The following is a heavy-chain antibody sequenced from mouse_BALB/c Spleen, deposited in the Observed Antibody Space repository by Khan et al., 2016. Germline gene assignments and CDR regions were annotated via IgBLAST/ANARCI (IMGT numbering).Heavy chain of an antibody. V-gene: IGHV3-6*02. CDR1: GYSITSGYY. Sequence: EVQLQESGPGLVKPSQSLSLTCSVTGYSITSGYYWNWIRQFPGNKLEWMGCISYDGSDNCNPSLKNRISITRDTSKNQFFLKLNSMTTEDTATYYCARDGITGTFVYWGQGTLVTVSA. CDR2: ISYDGSD. CDR3: ARDGITGTFVY. J-gene: IGHJ3*01. D-gene: IGHD4-1*01.